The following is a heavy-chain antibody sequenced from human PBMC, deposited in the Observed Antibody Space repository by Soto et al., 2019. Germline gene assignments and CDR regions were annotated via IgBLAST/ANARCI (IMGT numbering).Heavy chain of an antibody. CDR1: GFPLSNYW. D-gene: IGHD3-10*01. Sequence: LRLSCAASGFPLSNYWMHWVRQAPGEGLVWVSRIGSDGGGTTYADSVKGRFTISRDNAKNTLYLQMNSLRAEDTAVYYCTRVVDGSAGEFDYWGQGTLVTVSS. J-gene: IGHJ4*02. CDR2: IGSDGGGT. V-gene: IGHV3-74*01. CDR3: TRVVDGSAGEFDY.